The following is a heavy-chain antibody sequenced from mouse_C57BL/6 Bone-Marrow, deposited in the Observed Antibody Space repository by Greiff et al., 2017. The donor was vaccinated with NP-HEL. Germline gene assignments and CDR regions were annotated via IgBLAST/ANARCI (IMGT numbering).Heavy chain of an antibody. J-gene: IGHJ3*01. CDR2: IDPANGNT. D-gene: IGHD3-2*02. CDR3: ARRDSSGYVPFAY. Sequence: VQLQQSVAELVRPGASVKLSCTASGFNIKNTYMHWVQQRPEQGLEWIGRIDPANGNTKYAPKFQGKATITADTSSNTAYLQLSSLTSEDTAIYYCARRDSSGYVPFAYWGQGTLVTVSA. CDR1: GFNIKNTY. V-gene: IGHV14-3*01.